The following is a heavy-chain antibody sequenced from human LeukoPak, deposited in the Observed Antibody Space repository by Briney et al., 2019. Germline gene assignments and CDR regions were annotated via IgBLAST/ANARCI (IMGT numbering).Heavy chain of an antibody. V-gene: IGHV3-43*02. J-gene: IGHJ4*02. Sequence: GGSLRLSCAASGFTFDDYAMHWVLQAPGKGLEWDSLISGDGGSTYYADSVKGRFTISRDNSKNSLYLQTNSLRTEDTALYYCAKDNHDYGDYELDYWGQGTLVTVSS. CDR3: AKDNHDYGDYELDY. D-gene: IGHD4-17*01. CDR1: GFTFDDYA. CDR2: ISGDGGST.